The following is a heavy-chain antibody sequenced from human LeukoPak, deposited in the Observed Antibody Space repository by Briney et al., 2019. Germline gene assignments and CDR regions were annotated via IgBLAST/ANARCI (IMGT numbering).Heavy chain of an antibody. CDR1: GYTLTELS. Sequence: ASVKVSCKVSGYTLTELSMHWVRQAPGKGLEWMGGFDPEDGETIYAQKFQGRATMTEDTSTDTAYMELSSLRSEDTAVYYCATVNRGIFGAEVLELFDYWGQGTLVTVSS. CDR2: FDPEDGET. D-gene: IGHD3-3*01. CDR3: ATVNRGIFGAEVLELFDY. J-gene: IGHJ4*02. V-gene: IGHV1-24*01.